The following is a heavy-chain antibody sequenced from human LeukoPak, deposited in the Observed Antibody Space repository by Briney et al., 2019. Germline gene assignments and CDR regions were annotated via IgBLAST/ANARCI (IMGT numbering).Heavy chain of an antibody. CDR2: ISSSSSYI. Sequence: PGGSLRLSCAAAGFTFSSYSMNWVRQAPGKGLEWVSSISSSSSYIYYADSVKGRFTISRDNAKNSLYLQMNSLRAEDTAVYCCAREGGDIVAIPFDYWGQGTLVTVSS. CDR1: GFTFSSYS. J-gene: IGHJ4*02. V-gene: IGHV3-21*01. D-gene: IGHD5-12*01. CDR3: AREGGDIVAIPFDY.